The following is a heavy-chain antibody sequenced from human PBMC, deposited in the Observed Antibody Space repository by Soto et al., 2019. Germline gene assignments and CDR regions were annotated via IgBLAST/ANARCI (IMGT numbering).Heavy chain of an antibody. V-gene: IGHV4-39*01. J-gene: IGHJ6*02. CDR1: GGSISSGSYY. Sequence: SETLSLTCTVPGGSISSGSYYWCWIRHPPGKGLEWIGSIYYSGSTYYNPSLKSRVTISVDTSKNQFSLKLSSVTAADTAVYYCAGIRPIYGMDVWGQGTTVTVSS. CDR2: IYYSGST. CDR3: AGIRPIYGMDV.